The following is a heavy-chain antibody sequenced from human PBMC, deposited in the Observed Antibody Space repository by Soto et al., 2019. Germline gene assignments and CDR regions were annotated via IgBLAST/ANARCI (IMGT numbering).Heavy chain of an antibody. CDR1: GFTFSSYA. CDR3: SRERVVVEAHHDYYYYGMDV. CDR2: ISYDGSNK. J-gene: IGHJ6*02. V-gene: IGHV3-30-3*01. Sequence: GGSLRLSWAASGFTFSSYAMHWVRQAPGKGLEWVAVISYDGSNKYYADSVKGRFTISRDNSRNTLYLQMNSLRAEDTAVYYWSRERVVVEAHHDYYYYGMDVWGQGTTVTVSS. D-gene: IGHD2-15*01.